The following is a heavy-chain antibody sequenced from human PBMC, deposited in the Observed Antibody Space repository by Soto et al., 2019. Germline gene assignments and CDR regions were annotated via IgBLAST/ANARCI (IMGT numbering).Heavy chain of an antibody. CDR3: ARGDPSSSWPYYYYGMDV. CDR1: GFTFSSYG. V-gene: IGHV3-33*01. Sequence: SLRLSCAASGFTFSSYGMHWVRQAPGKGLEWVAVIWYDGSNKYYADSVKGRFTISRDNSKNTLYLQMNSLRAEDTAVYYCARGDPSSSWPYYYYGMDVWGQGTTVTVSS. D-gene: IGHD6-13*01. CDR2: IWYDGSNK. J-gene: IGHJ6*02.